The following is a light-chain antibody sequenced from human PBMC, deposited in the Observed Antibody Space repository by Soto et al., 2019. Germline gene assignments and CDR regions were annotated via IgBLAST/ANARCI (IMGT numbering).Light chain of an antibody. V-gene: IGKV3-11*01. CDR1: QSVSSY. CDR2: DAS. Sequence: EILLTQSPGTLSLSPGERATLSCRASQSVSSYLAWYQQKPGQATRLLIYDASNRANGIPARFSGSGSETDFTLTLSNLEPEDFAVYYCQQRSNWHPITFGQGTRLEIK. CDR3: QQRSNWHPIT. J-gene: IGKJ5*01.